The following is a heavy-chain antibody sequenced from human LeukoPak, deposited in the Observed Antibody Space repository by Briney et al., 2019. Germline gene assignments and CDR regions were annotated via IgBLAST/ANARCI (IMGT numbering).Heavy chain of an antibody. V-gene: IGHV1-18*01. CDR1: GYTFTSYG. D-gene: IGHD2-2*01. CDR2: ISAYNGNT. J-gene: IGHJ5*02. CDR3: ARANIVVVPAARDDEINWFDP. Sequence: ASVKVSCKASGYTFTSYGISWVRQAPGQGLEWMGWISAYNGNTNYAQKLQGRVTMTPDTSTSTAYMELRSLRSDDTAVYYCARANIVVVPAARDDEINWFDPWGQGTLVTVSS.